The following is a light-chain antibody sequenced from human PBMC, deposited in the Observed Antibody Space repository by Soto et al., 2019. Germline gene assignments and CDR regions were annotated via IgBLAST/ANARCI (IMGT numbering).Light chain of an antibody. Sequence: QSALTQPASVSGSPGQSITISCTGTNSDVGSYKFVSWYQQHPGKVPKLIIYEATKRPSGLSNRFSGSKSGNTASLTISGVQAEDEADYYCCSFAGGGATWVFGGGTKVTVL. CDR2: EAT. J-gene: IGLJ3*02. CDR3: CSFAGGGATWV. V-gene: IGLV2-23*01. CDR1: NSDVGSYKF.